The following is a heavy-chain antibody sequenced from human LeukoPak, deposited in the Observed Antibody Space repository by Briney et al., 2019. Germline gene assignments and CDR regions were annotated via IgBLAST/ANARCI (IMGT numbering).Heavy chain of an antibody. J-gene: IGHJ4*02. CDR2: ISSSSDYI. V-gene: IGHV3-21*01. CDR1: GFTFSSYN. Sequence: GGSLRLSCAASGFTFSSYNMNWVRQAPGKGLEWVSSISSSSDYIYYADSVKGRFTISRDNAKNSLYLQMNSLRADDTAVYYCAKVPRGRGVIITSYFDYWGQGTLVTVSS. CDR3: AKVPRGRGVIITSYFDY. D-gene: IGHD3-10*01.